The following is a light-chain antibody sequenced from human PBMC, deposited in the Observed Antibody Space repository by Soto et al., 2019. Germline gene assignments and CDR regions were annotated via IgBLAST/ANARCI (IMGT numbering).Light chain of an antibody. Sequence: EIVLTQSPGTLSSSPGERATLSCRASQSVTSNYLAWYQQKRGQAPRLLILGASIRATDLPDRFSGGGSGTDFTLTISRLEAEDFAVYYCHQYGSSPGTFGQGTKVEIK. CDR1: QSVTSNY. V-gene: IGKV3-20*01. CDR2: GAS. J-gene: IGKJ1*01. CDR3: HQYGSSPGT.